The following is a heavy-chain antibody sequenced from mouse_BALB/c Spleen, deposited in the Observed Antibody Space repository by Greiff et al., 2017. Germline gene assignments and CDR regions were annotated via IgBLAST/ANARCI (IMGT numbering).Heavy chain of an antibody. J-gene: IGHJ2*01. CDR2: IWAGGST. Sequence: VKLEESGPGLVAPSQSLSITCTVSGFSLTSYGVHWVRQPPGKGLEWLGVIWAGGSTNYNSALMSRLSISKDNSKSQVFLKMNSLQTDDTAMYYCARGDGNYFDYWGQGTTLTVSS. D-gene: IGHD2-1*01. CDR1: GFSLTSYG. V-gene: IGHV2-9*02. CDR3: ARGDGNYFDY.